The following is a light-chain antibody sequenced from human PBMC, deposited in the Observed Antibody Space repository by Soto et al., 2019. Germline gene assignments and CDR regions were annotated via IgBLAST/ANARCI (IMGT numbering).Light chain of an antibody. Sequence: EIVLTQSPGTLSLSPGERATLSCRASQSVKNNFLAWYQQKPGQAPRVLIYAASSRATGIPDRFSGSGSGADFTLTISRMEPEDFAVYYCQQYGSAPCTFGPGTKVDIK. V-gene: IGKV3-20*01. CDR3: QQYGSAPCT. CDR1: QSVKNNF. J-gene: IGKJ3*01. CDR2: AAS.